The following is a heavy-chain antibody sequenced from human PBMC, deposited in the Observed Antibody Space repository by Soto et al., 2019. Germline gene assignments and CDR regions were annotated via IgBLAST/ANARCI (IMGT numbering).Heavy chain of an antibody. D-gene: IGHD1-1*01. CDR2: TSYDGNNE. Sequence: GGSLRLSCAASGFTFSNYAMHWVRQAPGKGLEWVALTSYDGNNEYYTDSVKGRFTISRDNSKNTLFLQMNSPRPEDTAVYYCAKDKGVFNWATSYFDYWGQGARVTVCS. CDR1: GFTFSNYA. CDR3: AKDKGVFNWATSYFDY. J-gene: IGHJ4*02. V-gene: IGHV3-30*18.